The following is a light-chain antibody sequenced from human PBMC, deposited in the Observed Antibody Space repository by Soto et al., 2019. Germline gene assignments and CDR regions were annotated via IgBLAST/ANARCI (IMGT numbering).Light chain of an antibody. CDR1: QSISSW. V-gene: IGKV1-5*03. Sequence: DIQMTQSPSTLSASIGDRVTITCRASQSISSWLAWYQQKPGKAPKLLIYKASSLESGVPSRFSGSGSGTDFNLAISSLQADDFATYYCQQYKSYSLTFGGGTKVEIK. J-gene: IGKJ4*01. CDR2: KAS. CDR3: QQYKSYSLT.